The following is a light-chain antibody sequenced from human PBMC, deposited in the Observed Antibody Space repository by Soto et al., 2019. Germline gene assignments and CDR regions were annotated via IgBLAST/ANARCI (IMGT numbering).Light chain of an antibody. J-gene: IGKJ1*01. CDR1: QSIRSL. V-gene: IGKV1-5*01. Sequence: DIQMTQSPSTLSASVGDRVTITCRASQSIRSLLAWYQQKPGKAPKVLIYDASSLGSGVPSRFSGSGSGTEFTLTISSLQPDDFATYYCQQYSTYPWTFGQGTKVDIK. CDR3: QQYSTYPWT. CDR2: DAS.